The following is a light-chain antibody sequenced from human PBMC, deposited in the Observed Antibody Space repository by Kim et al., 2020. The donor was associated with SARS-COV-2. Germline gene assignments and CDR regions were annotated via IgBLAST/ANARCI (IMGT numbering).Light chain of an antibody. J-gene: IGKJ4*01. CDR3: QQYGSSPR. CDR2: GAS. V-gene: IGKV3-20*01. CDR1: QSVSSNY. Sequence: LPPGERAPLSCRARQSVSSNYLAWYQQKPGQTPRLLIYGASSRATGIPDRFSGSGSGTDFTLTISRLEPEDFAVYYCQQYGSSPRFGGGTKVDIK.